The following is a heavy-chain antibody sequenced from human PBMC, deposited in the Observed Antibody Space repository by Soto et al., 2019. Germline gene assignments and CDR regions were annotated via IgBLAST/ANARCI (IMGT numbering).Heavy chain of an antibody. J-gene: IGHJ3*02. V-gene: IGHV3-30-3*01. Sequence: PGGSLRLSCAASGFTFSSYAMHWGRQAPGKGLEWVAVISYDGSNKYYAGSVKGRFTISRDNSKNTLYLQMNSLRAEDTAVYYCARDLPTAYDSSGPDAFDIWGQGTMVTVSS. CDR3: ARDLPTAYDSSGPDAFDI. D-gene: IGHD3-22*01. CDR2: ISYDGSNK. CDR1: GFTFSSYA.